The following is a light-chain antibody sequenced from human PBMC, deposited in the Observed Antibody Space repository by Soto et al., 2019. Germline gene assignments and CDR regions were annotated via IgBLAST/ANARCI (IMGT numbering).Light chain of an antibody. CDR2: EVS. V-gene: IGLV2-14*01. CDR3: GTWDKSLSAGV. Sequence: QSVLTQPASVSGSPGQSITISCTGTSSDVGGYNYVSWYQQHPGKAPKLMIFEVSDRPSGVSNRFSGSKSGTSATLGITGLQTGDEADYYCGTWDKSLSAGVFGGGTKLTVL. J-gene: IGLJ3*02. CDR1: SSDVGGYNY.